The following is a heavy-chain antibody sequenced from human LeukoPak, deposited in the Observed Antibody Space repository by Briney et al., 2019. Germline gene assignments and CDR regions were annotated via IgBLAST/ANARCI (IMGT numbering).Heavy chain of an antibody. CDR3: ARARYYDILTGYYHFDY. D-gene: IGHD3-9*01. J-gene: IGHJ4*02. CDR2: IIPIFGTA. CDR1: GGTFSSSA. V-gene: IGHV1-69*05. Sequence: GASVKVSCKASGGTFSSSAISWVRQAPGQGLEWMGGIIPIFGTANYAQKFQGRVTITTDESTSTAYMELSSLRSEDTAVYYCARARYYDILTGYYHFDYWGQGTLVAVSS.